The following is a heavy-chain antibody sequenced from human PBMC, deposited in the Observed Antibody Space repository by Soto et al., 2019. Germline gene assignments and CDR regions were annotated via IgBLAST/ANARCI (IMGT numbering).Heavy chain of an antibody. CDR3: ARGPSGDKVHY. V-gene: IGHV4-30-4*01. CDR1: GGSITSDYSC. J-gene: IGHJ4*02. Sequence: QVQLQESGPGLVKPSQTLSLTCTVSGGSITSDYSCWSWIRQPPGEGLEWIGNLFDSGTTYTNPSLRSQLATSPDTAKNHLSLTLSSVTAADTAVYYCARGPSGDKVHYWGQGALVTVSS. D-gene: IGHD7-27*01. CDR2: LFDSGTT.